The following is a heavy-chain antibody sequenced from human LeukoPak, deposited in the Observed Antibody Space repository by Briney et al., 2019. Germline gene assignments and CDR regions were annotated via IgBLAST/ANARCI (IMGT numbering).Heavy chain of an antibody. V-gene: IGHV4-30-4*01. CDR3: AREGRSLRAFDI. J-gene: IGHJ3*02. CDR2: IYYSGST. D-gene: IGHD4-23*01. CDR1: GGSISSGDYF. Sequence: SQTLSLTCTVSGGSISSGDYFWSWIRQPPGKGLEWIGYIYYSGSTYYNPSLKSRVSISVDLSKDQFPLKLSSVTAADTAVFYCAREGRSLRAFDIWGQGTMVTVSS.